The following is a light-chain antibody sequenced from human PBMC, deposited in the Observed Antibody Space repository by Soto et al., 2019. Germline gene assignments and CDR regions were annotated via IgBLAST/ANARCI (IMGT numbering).Light chain of an antibody. CDR1: QSLSIN. J-gene: IGKJ3*01. V-gene: IGKV3-15*01. Sequence: EIVMTQSPATLSVSPGERATLSCRASQSLSINLAWYQQKPGQAPRLLIYGASIRATGVPARFSGSGSGTEYTLTISCLQSEDSEVYYCQQYNNWLSITFGPGTKVDIK. CDR3: QQYNNWLSIT. CDR2: GAS.